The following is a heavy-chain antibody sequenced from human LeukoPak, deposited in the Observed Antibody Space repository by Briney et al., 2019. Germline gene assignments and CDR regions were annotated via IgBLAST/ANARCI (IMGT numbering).Heavy chain of an antibody. CDR3: ARDLGFLADRSGSYHRDY. Sequence: ASVKVSCKASGYTFTGYYMHWVRQAPGQGLEWMGWINPNSGGTNYAQKFQGRVTMTRDTSISTAYMELSRLRSDDTAVYYCARDLGFLADRSGSYHRDYWGQGTLVTVSS. J-gene: IGHJ4*02. D-gene: IGHD3-10*01. V-gene: IGHV1-2*02. CDR2: INPNSGGT. CDR1: GYTFTGYY.